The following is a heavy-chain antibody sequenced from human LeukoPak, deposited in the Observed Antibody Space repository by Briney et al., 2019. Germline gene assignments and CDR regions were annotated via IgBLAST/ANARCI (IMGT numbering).Heavy chain of an antibody. Sequence: GGSLRLSCAASGFTLSTCGMHWVRQAPGKGLEWVAMISHDGNSKQYADFAKGRFTISRDNSKNTLYLEMNSLRTEDAAVYHCAKDLYDNDWYNYFDPWGQGALVTVSS. CDR1: GFTLSTCG. J-gene: IGHJ5*02. V-gene: IGHV3-30*18. CDR3: AKDLYDNDWYNYFDP. D-gene: IGHD5-24*01. CDR2: ISHDGNSK.